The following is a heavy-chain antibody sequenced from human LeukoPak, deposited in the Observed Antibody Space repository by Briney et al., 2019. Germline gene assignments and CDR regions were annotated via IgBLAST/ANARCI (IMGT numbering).Heavy chain of an antibody. CDR1: GFTFSSYG. Sequence: PGGSLRLSCAASGFTFSSYGMHWVRQAPGKGLEWVAVIWYDGSNKYYTDSVKGRFTISRDNSKNTLYLQMNSLRAEDTAVYYCAILSSYDSSGYLFDYWGQGTLVTVSS. CDR3: AILSSYDSSGYLFDY. D-gene: IGHD3-22*01. CDR2: IWYDGSNK. V-gene: IGHV3-33*01. J-gene: IGHJ4*02.